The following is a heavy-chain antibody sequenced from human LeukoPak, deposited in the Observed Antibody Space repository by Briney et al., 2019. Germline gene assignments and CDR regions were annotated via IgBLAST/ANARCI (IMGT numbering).Heavy chain of an antibody. CDR3: VRDRQGDYMDV. Sequence: GGSLRLSCAASGFNLKSYWMSWVRQAPGKGLEWVANIKQDGTEKNYVDSVKGRFIISRDNTKKSLYLQMNGLRAEDTAVYYCVRDRQGDYMDVWGKGTTVAVSS. D-gene: IGHD6-6*01. CDR1: GFNLKSYW. J-gene: IGHJ6*03. CDR2: IKQDGTEK. V-gene: IGHV3-7*01.